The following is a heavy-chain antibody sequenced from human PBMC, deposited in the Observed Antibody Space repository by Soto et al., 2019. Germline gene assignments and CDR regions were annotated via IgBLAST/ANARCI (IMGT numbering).Heavy chain of an antibody. V-gene: IGHV1-69*01. Sequence: QVQLVQSGAEVKKPGSSVKVSCKASGGTFGSYAFSWVRQAPGQGLEWMGGIIPVSGAAHYAQKFQGRVRITADESTSTANMELSSLSSQDTAVYYCATALGCRSTACTLDYWGQGTRVTVSS. CDR1: GGTFGSYA. CDR3: ATALGCRSTACTLDY. J-gene: IGHJ4*02. CDR2: IIPVSGAA. D-gene: IGHD2-2*01.